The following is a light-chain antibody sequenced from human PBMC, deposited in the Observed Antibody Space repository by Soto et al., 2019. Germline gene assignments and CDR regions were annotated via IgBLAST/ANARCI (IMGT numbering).Light chain of an antibody. V-gene: IGKV3-15*01. Sequence: EFGMTQSPATLSVFSGGGTHLYCRASQGIGDTLAWYQHKPGQTPRLLIYDTSTRATGVPARFSGSRSGTEFTLTISSLQSEDFAVYYCQRYNNWPLTFGGGTKVDIK. CDR3: QRYNNWPLT. CDR1: QGIGDT. CDR2: DTS. J-gene: IGKJ4*02.